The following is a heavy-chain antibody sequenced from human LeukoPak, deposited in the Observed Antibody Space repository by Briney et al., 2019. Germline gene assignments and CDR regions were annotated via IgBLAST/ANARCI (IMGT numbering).Heavy chain of an antibody. D-gene: IGHD3-10*01. CDR1: GFTLNSYW. CDR3: AKGGGDYYGFDY. CDR2: INSDGSST. V-gene: IGHV3-74*01. Sequence: QSGGSLRLSCAAPGFTLNSYWMHWVRQAPGKGLVWVSRINSDGSSTSYADSVKGRFTISRDNSKNTLYLQMNSLRAEDTAVYYCAKGGGDYYGFDYWGQGTLVTVSS. J-gene: IGHJ4*02.